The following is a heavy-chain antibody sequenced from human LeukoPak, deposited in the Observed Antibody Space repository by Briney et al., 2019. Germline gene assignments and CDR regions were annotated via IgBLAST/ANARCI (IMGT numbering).Heavy chain of an antibody. D-gene: IGHD3-10*01. V-gene: IGHV1-69*05. CDR1: GGTFSSYA. CDR2: IIPIFGTA. J-gene: IGHJ4*02. Sequence: SVKVSCKASGGTFSSYAISWVRQAPGQGLECMGGIIPIFGTANYAQEFQGRVTITTDESTSTAYMELSSLRSEDTAVYYCARASITMVRGVNGNFDYWGQGTLVTVSS. CDR3: ARASITMVRGVNGNFDY.